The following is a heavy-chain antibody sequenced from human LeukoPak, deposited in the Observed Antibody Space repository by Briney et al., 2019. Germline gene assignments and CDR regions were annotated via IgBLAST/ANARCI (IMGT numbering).Heavy chain of an antibody. CDR1: GGSISSGGYY. Sequence: PSQTLSLTCTVSGGSISSGGYYWSWIRQPPGKGLEWIGYIYYSGSTNYNPSLKSRVTISVDTSKNQFSLKLSSVTAADTAVYYCARERSYSSGYDYWGQGTLVTVSS. D-gene: IGHD6-19*01. CDR2: IYYSGST. J-gene: IGHJ4*02. CDR3: ARERSYSSGYDY. V-gene: IGHV4-61*08.